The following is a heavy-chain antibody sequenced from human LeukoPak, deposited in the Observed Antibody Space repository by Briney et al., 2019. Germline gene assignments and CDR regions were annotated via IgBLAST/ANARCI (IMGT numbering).Heavy chain of an antibody. Sequence: GGSLRLSCAASGFTFSTYAMNWVRQAPGKGLEWVSSLSGRGDSTYYADSVKGRFTVSRDNSKNTLYLQMNTLRAEDSAVYYCAKGGPSYPYFYGMDVWGQGTTVTVSS. CDR1: GFTFSTYA. D-gene: IGHD3-10*01. J-gene: IGHJ6*02. V-gene: IGHV3-23*01. CDR3: AKGGPSYPYFYGMDV. CDR2: LSGRGDST.